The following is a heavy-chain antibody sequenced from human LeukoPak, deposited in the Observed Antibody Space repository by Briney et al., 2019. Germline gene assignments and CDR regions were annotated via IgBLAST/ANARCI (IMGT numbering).Heavy chain of an antibody. J-gene: IGHJ4*02. CDR1: GGSISSYY. Sequence: PSETLSLTCTVSGGSISSYYWSWIRQPPGKGLEWIGYIYYSGSTNYNPSLKSRVTISVDTSKNQFSLKLSSVTAADTAAYYCARVGSSTNGEIDYWGQGTLVTVSS. CDR2: IYYSGST. V-gene: IGHV4-59*01. CDR3: ARVGSSTNGEIDY. D-gene: IGHD2-2*01.